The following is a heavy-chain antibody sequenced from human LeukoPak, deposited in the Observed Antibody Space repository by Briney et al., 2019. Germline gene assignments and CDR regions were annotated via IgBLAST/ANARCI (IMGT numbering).Heavy chain of an antibody. D-gene: IGHD3-3*01. Sequence: GGSLRLSCAASGFTFSSYGMSWVRQAPGKGLEWVSAISGSGGSTYYADSVKGRFTISRDNSKNTLYLQMNSLRAEDTAVYYCARGAQYYDFWSGYYPFFDYWGQGTLVTVSS. CDR3: ARGAQYYDFWSGYYPFFDY. CDR1: GFTFSSYG. CDR2: ISGSGGST. J-gene: IGHJ4*02. V-gene: IGHV3-23*01.